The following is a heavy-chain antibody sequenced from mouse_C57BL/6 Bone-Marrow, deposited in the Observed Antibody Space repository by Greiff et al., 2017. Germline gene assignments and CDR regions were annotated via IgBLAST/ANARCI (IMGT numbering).Heavy chain of an antibody. J-gene: IGHJ1*03. V-gene: IGHV1-55*01. D-gene: IGHD1-1*01. CDR3: ARWQGSSNWYCDV. Sequence: QVQLKQPGAELVKPGASVKMSCKASGYTFTSYWITWVKQRPGQGLEWIGDIYPGSGSTNYNEKFKSKATLTVDTSSSTAYMQLSSLTSEDSAVXYCARWQGSSNWYCDVWGTGTTVTVSS. CDR2: IYPGSGST. CDR1: GYTFTSYW.